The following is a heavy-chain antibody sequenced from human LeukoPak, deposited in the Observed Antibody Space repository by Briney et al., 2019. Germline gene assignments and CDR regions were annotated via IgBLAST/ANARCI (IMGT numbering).Heavy chain of an antibody. CDR1: GGLITDFY. J-gene: IGHJ5*02. CDR3: ARDYDFWSGYAWFDP. D-gene: IGHD3-3*01. CDR2: VHFTGRT. Sequence: SETLSLTCTVSGGLITDFYWSWLRQPPGKGLEWIGYVHFTGRTEYNPSLSSRAIIAVGTSKTHFSLSLSSVTAADTAVYYCARDYDFWSGYAWFDPWGQGTLVTVSS. V-gene: IGHV4-59*12.